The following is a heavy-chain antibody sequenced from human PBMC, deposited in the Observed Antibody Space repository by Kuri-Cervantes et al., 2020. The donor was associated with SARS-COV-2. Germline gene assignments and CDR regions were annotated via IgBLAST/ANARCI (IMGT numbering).Heavy chain of an antibody. J-gene: IGHJ4*02. Sequence: GGSLRLSCTASGFTFGDYAMSWFRQAPGKGLEWVGFIRSKAYGGTTEYAASVKGRFTISRDDSKSIAYLQMNSLKTEDTAVYYCAKDREGFVPEVLDYWGQGTLVTVSS. CDR3: AKDREGFVPEVLDY. V-gene: IGHV3-49*03. CDR1: GFTFGDYA. CDR2: IRSKAYGGTT. D-gene: IGHD3-10*01.